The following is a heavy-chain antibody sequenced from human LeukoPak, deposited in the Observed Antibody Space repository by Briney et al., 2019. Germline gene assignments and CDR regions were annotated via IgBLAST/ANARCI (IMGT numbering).Heavy chain of an antibody. CDR1: GFTFNDYW. CDR2: IKYDGSST. J-gene: IGHJ6*03. V-gene: IGHV3-74*01. Sequence: GGSLRLSCVASGFTFNDYWMHWVRQAPGKGLVWVSRIKYDGSSTNSADSVKGRFTISRDNAKNSLYLQMNSLRAEDTAVYYCARAPQYCSSTSCPDLYYMDVWGKGTTVTVSS. CDR3: ARAPQYCSSTSCPDLYYMDV. D-gene: IGHD2-2*01.